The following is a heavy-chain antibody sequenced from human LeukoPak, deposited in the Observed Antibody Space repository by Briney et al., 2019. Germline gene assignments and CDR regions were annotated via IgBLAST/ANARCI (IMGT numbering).Heavy chain of an antibody. J-gene: IGHJ4*02. Sequence: GGSLRLSCSASGFTFRSYAMHWVRQAPGKGLEYVAGILHFTHYSVKGRFSISRDNSKNTLYLQMNSLRDEDTAVYYCVKRQIAVAASSFDDWGQGTLVTVSS. CDR1: GFTFRSYA. V-gene: IGHV3-30*02. CDR2: ILHFT. D-gene: IGHD6-19*01. CDR3: VKRQIAVAASSFDD.